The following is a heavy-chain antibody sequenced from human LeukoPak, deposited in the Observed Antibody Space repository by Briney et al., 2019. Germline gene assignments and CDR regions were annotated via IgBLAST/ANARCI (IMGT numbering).Heavy chain of an antibody. Sequence: GGSLRLSCAASGFTFSSYAMSWVRQAPGKGLEWVSAISGSGGSPYYADSVKGRFTISRDNSKNTPYLQMNSLRAEDTAVYYCAKFGDLNWFDPWGQGTLVTVSS. D-gene: IGHD3-10*01. CDR1: GFTFSSYA. CDR2: ISGSGGSP. J-gene: IGHJ5*02. CDR3: AKFGDLNWFDP. V-gene: IGHV3-23*01.